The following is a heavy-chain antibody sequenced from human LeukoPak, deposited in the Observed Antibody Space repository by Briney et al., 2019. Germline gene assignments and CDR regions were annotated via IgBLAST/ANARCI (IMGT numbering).Heavy chain of an antibody. CDR3: ARTYTRFGVHYMDV. D-gene: IGHD3-10*01. J-gene: IGHJ6*03. V-gene: IGHV4-61*02. Sequence: SQTLSLTCTVSGGSISSGSYYWSWIRQPAGKGLEWIGRISTSGSTNYNPSLKSRVTISVDTSKNQFSLKLNSVTAADTTVYYCARTYTRFGVHYMDVWGKGTTVTISS. CDR1: GGSISSGSYY. CDR2: ISTSGST.